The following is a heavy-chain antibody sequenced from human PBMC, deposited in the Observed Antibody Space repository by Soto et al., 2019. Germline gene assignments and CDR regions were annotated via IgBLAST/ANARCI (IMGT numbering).Heavy chain of an antibody. CDR1: GGSVSSGSYY. Sequence: SETLSLTCTVSGGSVSSGSYYWSWIRQPPGKGLEWIGYIYYSGSTNYNPSLKSRVTISVDTSKNQFSLKLSSVTAADTAVYYCARLLLAAAGTVAYYWGQGTLVTVSS. CDR3: ARLLLAAAGTVAYY. J-gene: IGHJ4*02. V-gene: IGHV4-61*01. D-gene: IGHD6-13*01. CDR2: IYYSGST.